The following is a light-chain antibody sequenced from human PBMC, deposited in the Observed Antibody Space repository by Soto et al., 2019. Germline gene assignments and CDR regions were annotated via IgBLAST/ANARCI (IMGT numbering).Light chain of an antibody. Sequence: QSVLTQPPSASGSPGQSVTISCTGTSSDVGAYNYVSWYQQHPGKAPKLIIYEVTKRPSGVPDRFSGSKSGNTASLTVSGLQAEDEADYYCSSYAGSDNFRVFGTGNKVTVL. CDR3: SSYAGSDNFRV. V-gene: IGLV2-8*01. CDR2: EVT. J-gene: IGLJ1*01. CDR1: SSDVGAYNY.